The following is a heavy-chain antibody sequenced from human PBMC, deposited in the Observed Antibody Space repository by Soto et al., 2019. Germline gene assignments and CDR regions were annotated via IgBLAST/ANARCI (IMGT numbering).Heavy chain of an antibody. D-gene: IGHD6-25*01. J-gene: IGHJ3*02. CDR3: AKVDAAAVVYAFDI. Sequence: GGSLRLSCAASGFTFSTYAMTWVRQAPGKGLEWVSALSGSGRSTYYADSVKDRFTISRDDSNKTLYLQMKSLRAEDTAVYYCAKVDAAAVVYAFDIWGHGTMVTVSS. CDR2: LSGSGRST. CDR1: GFTFSTYA. V-gene: IGHV3-23*01.